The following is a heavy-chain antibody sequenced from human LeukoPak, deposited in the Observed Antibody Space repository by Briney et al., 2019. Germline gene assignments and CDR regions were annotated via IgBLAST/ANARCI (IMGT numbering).Heavy chain of an antibody. CDR1: GYSISSGYY. Sequence: SSETLSLTCTVSGYSISSGYYWGWIRQPPGRGLEWIGSIYHSGSTYYNPSLKSRVTISVDTSKNQFSLKLSSVTAADTAVYYCATLRGDFDWLSRYYYYMDVWGKGTTVTVSS. CDR2: IYHSGST. J-gene: IGHJ6*03. V-gene: IGHV4-38-2*02. D-gene: IGHD3-9*01. CDR3: ATLRGDFDWLSRYYYYMDV.